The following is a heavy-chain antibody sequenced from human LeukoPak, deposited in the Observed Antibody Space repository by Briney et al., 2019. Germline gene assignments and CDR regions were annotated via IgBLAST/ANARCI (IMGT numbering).Heavy chain of an antibody. V-gene: IGHV1-46*01. CDR2: INPSGGST. CDR1: GYTFTSYY. CDR3: ARETMYYYDSTATFDY. Sequence: ASVKVSCKASGYTFTSYYMHWVRQAPGQGLEWMGIINPSGGSTSYAQKFQGRVTMTRGMSTSTVYMELSSLRSEDTAVYYCARETMYYYDSTATFDYWGQGTLVTVSS. D-gene: IGHD3-22*01. J-gene: IGHJ4*02.